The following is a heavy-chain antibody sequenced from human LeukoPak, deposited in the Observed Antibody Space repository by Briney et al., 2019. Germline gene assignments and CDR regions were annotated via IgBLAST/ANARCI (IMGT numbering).Heavy chain of an antibody. CDR3: ANRPGTMIVVVSNDY. Sequence: GGSLRLSCAASGFTFSGYAMSWVRQAPGKGLEWVSAISGSGGSTYYADSVKGRFTISRDNSKNTLYLQMNSLRAEDTAVYYCANRPGTMIVVVSNDYWGQGTLVTVSS. V-gene: IGHV3-23*01. CDR1: GFTFSGYA. D-gene: IGHD3-22*01. CDR2: ISGSGGST. J-gene: IGHJ4*02.